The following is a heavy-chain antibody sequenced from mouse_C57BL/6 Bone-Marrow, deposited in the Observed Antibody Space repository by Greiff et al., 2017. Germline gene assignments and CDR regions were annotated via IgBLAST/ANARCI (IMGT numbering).Heavy chain of an antibody. V-gene: IGHV1-22*01. CDR3: ARGGYYGRAYFDY. J-gene: IGHJ2*01. Sequence: EVQLQQSGPELVKPGASVKMSCKASGYTFTDYNMHWVKQSHGKSLGWIGSINPNNGGTSYNQKFKGKATLTVNKSSSTAYMELRSLTSEDSAVYYCARGGYYGRAYFDYWGQGTTLTVSS. CDR1: GYTFTDYN. CDR2: INPNNGGT. D-gene: IGHD1-1*01.